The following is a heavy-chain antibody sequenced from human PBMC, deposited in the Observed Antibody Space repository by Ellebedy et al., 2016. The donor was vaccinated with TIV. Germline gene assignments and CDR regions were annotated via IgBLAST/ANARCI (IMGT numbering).Heavy chain of an antibody. CDR3: AKDVWFGDLSPLSP. J-gene: IGHJ4*02. CDR1: GFTFSSYA. Sequence: PGGSLRLSCAASGFTFSSYAMSWVRQAPGKGLEWVSVISGSGGDTHYADSVKGRFTISRDNSNNTLYPQMNTLRAEDTAVYYCAKDVWFGDLSPLSPWGQGTLVTVSS. CDR2: ISGSGGDT. D-gene: IGHD3-10*01. V-gene: IGHV3-23*01.